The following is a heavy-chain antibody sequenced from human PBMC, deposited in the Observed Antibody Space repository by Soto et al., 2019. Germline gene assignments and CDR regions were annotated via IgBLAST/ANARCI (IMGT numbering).Heavy chain of an antibody. CDR3: ARDKSPYSSGWHNRHFDY. D-gene: IGHD6-19*01. J-gene: IGHJ4*02. CDR1: GFTFSGYA. CDR2: ISYDGSNK. Sequence: QVQLVESGGGVGQPGRSLRLSCAASGFTFSGYAMHWVRQAPGKGLEWVAVISYDGSNKYYADSVKGRFTISRDNSKNTLYLQMNSLRAEDTAVYYCARDKSPYSSGWHNRHFDYWGQGTLVTVSS. V-gene: IGHV3-30-3*01.